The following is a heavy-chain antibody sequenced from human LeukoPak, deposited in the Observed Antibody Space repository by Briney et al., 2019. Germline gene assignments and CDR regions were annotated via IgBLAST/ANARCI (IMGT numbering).Heavy chain of an antibody. Sequence: PGGSLRLSCAASGFTFSSYAMHWVRQAPGKGLEWVAVISYDGSNKYYADSVKGRFTISRDNSNNTLYLQMNSLRAEDTAVYYCARERGSIDFDYWGQGTLVTVSS. CDR3: ARERGSIDFDY. D-gene: IGHD2-15*01. CDR1: GFTFSSYA. V-gene: IGHV3-30-3*01. CDR2: ISYDGSNK. J-gene: IGHJ4*02.